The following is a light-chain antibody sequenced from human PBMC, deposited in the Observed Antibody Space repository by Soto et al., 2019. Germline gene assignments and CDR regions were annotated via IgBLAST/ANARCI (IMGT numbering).Light chain of an antibody. V-gene: IGKV1-33*01. Sequence: DIQMTQSPPSLSASVGDRVTITCQASHDIGNSLNWYQDKPGQAPKLVIYDAYNLETRVPSTFSGNGYGTDFTFTISSLRPEYIATYYCQKSDHLPLFGPGTRVDMK. CDR1: HDIGNS. CDR2: DAY. J-gene: IGKJ3*01. CDR3: QKSDHLPL.